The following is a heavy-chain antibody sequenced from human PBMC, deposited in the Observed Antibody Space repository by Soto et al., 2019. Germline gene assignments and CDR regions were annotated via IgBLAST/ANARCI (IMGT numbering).Heavy chain of an antibody. CDR3: AKDPVLIYGGNSNWFDP. Sequence: GGSLRLSCAASGFTFSTYAMTWVRQTPGKGLEWVSAISGSGGSTYYADSVKGRFTISRDNSKNTLYLQMNSLRAEDTAVYYCAKDPVLIYGGNSNWFDPWGQGTLVTVSS. D-gene: IGHD4-17*01. V-gene: IGHV3-23*01. J-gene: IGHJ5*02. CDR2: ISGSGGST. CDR1: GFTFSTYA.